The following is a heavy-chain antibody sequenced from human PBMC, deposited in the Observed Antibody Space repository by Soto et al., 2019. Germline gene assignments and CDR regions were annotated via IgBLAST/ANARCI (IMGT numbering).Heavy chain of an antibody. CDR3: AKDQDITIFGVVIGSHFDY. V-gene: IGHV3-23*01. D-gene: IGHD3-3*01. Sequence: LRLSCAASGFTFRSYAMSWVRQSPGRGLEWVSAISGSGGSTYYADSVKGRFTISRDNSKNTLYLQMNSLRAEDTAVYYCAKDQDITIFGVVIGSHFDYWGQGTLVTVSS. CDR2: ISGSGGST. J-gene: IGHJ4*02. CDR1: GFTFRSYA.